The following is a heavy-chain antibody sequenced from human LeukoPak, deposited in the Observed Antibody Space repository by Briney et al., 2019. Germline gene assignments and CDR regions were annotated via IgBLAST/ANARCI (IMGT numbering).Heavy chain of an antibody. J-gene: IGHJ4*02. D-gene: IGHD3-10*01. V-gene: IGHV3-21*01. CDR3: ARDAYLYGSGSYYNFFDY. CDR2: ISSSSSYI. CDR1: GFTFSSYS. Sequence: GGSLRLSCAASGFTFSSYSMNWVRQAPGKGLEWVSSISSSSSYIYYADSVKGRFTISRDNSKNTLYLQMNSLRAEDTAVYYCARDAYLYGSGSYYNFFDYWGQGTLVTVSS.